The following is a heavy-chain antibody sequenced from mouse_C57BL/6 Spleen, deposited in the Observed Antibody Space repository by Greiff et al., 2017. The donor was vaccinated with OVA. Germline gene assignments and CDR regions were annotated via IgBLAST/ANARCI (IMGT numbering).Heavy chain of an antibody. V-gene: IGHV1-54*01. CDR3: ARSTPYYFDY. CDR2: INPGSGGT. CDR1: GFAFNDYL. Sequence: QVQLKQSGAELVRPGTSVKVSCKASGFAFNDYLIEWVKQRPGQGLEWIGVINPGSGGTNYTAKLQGKATLTADKSSSTAYMQLSSLTSEDSAAYFCARSTPYYFDYWGQGTTLTVSS. J-gene: IGHJ2*01.